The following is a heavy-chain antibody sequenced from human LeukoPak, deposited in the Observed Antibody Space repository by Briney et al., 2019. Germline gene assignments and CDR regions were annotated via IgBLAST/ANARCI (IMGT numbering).Heavy chain of an antibody. CDR2: INWNGGST. CDR3: ARDGYYYGSGSYEDY. J-gene: IGHJ4*02. Sequence: GGSLRLSCAASGFTFDDYVMSWVRQAPGKGLEWVSGINWNGGSTGYADSVKGRFTISRDNAKNSLYLQMNSLRAEDTALYYCARDGYYYGSGSYEDYWGQGTLVTVSS. D-gene: IGHD3-10*01. CDR1: GFTFDDYV. V-gene: IGHV3-20*04.